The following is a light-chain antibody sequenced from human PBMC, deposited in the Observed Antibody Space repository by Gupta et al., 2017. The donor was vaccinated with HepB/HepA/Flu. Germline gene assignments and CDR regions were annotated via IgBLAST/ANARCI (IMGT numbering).Light chain of an antibody. CDR1: QSISSN. CDR3: QQYKIRPLT. V-gene: IGKV3-15*01. CDR2: GAS. J-gene: IGKJ4*01. Sequence: EIVVTPSPATLSVSPGERATLSCRASQSISSNLAWYQQIPGQAPRLIIFGASTRATGVPARFSGSGSGTEFTLTISSLQSEDFAVYYCQQYKIRPLTFGGGTKVEIK.